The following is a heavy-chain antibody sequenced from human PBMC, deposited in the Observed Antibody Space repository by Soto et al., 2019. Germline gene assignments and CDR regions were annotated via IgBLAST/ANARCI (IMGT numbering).Heavy chain of an antibody. Sequence: GGSLRLSCVVSGFTFNNYGINWVRQAPGKGLEWVSTVSKSDYTYYSDSVKGRFTISRDNAKDTVSLQMNTLRAEDTAVYYCAREDSIIIPAVSDFWGQGTLVTVSS. CDR2: VSKSDYT. CDR3: AREDSIIIPAVSDF. D-gene: IGHD2-2*01. J-gene: IGHJ4*02. V-gene: IGHV3-21*04. CDR1: GFTFNNYG.